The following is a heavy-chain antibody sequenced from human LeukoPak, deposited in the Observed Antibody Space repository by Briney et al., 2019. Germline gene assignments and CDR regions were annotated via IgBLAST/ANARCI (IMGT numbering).Heavy chain of an antibody. D-gene: IGHD3-10*01. V-gene: IGHV3-48*04. CDR3: ARAQLLWFGELLPSPFDY. CDR2: ISSSSSTI. CDR1: GFTFSSYS. Sequence: PGGSLRLSCAASGFTFSSYSMNWVRQAPGKGLEWVSYISSSSSTICYADSVKGRFTISRDNAKNSLYLQMNSLRAEDTAVYYCARAQLLWFGELLPSPFDYWGQGTLVTVSS. J-gene: IGHJ4*02.